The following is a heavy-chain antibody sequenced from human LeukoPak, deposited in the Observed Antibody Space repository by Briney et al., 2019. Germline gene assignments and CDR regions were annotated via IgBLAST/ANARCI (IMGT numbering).Heavy chain of an antibody. CDR2: ISRASESI. J-gene: IGHJ5*02. CDR1: GFTFNTYS. Sequence: PGGSLRLSCAASGFTFNTYSMSWVRQAPGKGLEWVSIISRASESIFYADSVKGRFTISRDNAKNSLYLQMNGLRAEDTAVYYCARGATDVTRWFDPWGQGTRVTVSS. CDR3: ARGATDVTRWFDP. D-gene: IGHD1-1*01. V-gene: IGHV3-21*01.